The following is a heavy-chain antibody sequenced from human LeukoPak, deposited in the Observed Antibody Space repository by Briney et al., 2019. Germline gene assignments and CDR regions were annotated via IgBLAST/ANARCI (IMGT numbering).Heavy chain of an antibody. CDR1: GFTFSSYG. J-gene: IGHJ4*02. CDR3: ARSHYDILTGVDY. D-gene: IGHD3-9*01. Sequence: GGSLRLSCAASGFTFSSYGMHWVRQAPGKGLEWVSSISSSSSYIYYADSVKGRFTISRDNAKNSLYLQMNSLRAEDTAVYYCARSHYDILTGVDYWGQGTLVTVSS. CDR2: ISSSSSYI. V-gene: IGHV3-21*01.